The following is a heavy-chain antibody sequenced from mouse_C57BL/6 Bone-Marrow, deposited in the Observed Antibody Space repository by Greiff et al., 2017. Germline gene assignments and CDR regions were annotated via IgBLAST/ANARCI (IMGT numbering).Heavy chain of an antibody. CDR2: ILPGSGST. V-gene: IGHV1-9*01. CDR3: ARDGYYGVYAMDY. CDR1: GYTFTGYW. J-gene: IGHJ4*01. D-gene: IGHD2-3*01. Sequence: VQLQQSGAELMKPGASVKLSCKATGYTFTGYWIEWVKQRPGHGLEWIGEILPGSGSTNYTEKFKGKATFTADTSSNTAYMQLSSLTTEDSAIYYCARDGYYGVYAMDYWGQGTSVTVSS.